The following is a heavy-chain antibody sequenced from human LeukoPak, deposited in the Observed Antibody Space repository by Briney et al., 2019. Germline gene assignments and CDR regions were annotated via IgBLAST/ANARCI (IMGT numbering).Heavy chain of an antibody. J-gene: IGHJ6*02. Sequence: ASVKVSCKASGYTFTNYYIHWVRQAPGQGLEWMGLINPSGSSTSYAQRFQGRVTMTRDTSTSTVYIELSSLRSDDSAVYYCARRGTTVTSYGLDVWGQGTTVTVSS. D-gene: IGHD4-17*01. CDR1: GYTFTNYY. CDR2: INPSGSST. CDR3: ARRGTTVTSYGLDV. V-gene: IGHV1-46*01.